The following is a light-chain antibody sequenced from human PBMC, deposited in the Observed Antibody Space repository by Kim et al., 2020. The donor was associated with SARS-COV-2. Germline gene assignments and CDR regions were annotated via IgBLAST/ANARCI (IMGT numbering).Light chain of an antibody. V-gene: IGKV1-5*03. Sequence: GDRVTITCRASQSISTYLAWYQQKPXKAPKVLISATSTLESGVPSRFSGSGSGTEFTLTINSLQPDDFATYYCQHYNSPMYTFGQGTKLEI. J-gene: IGKJ2*01. CDR2: ATS. CDR1: QSISTY. CDR3: QHYNSPMYT.